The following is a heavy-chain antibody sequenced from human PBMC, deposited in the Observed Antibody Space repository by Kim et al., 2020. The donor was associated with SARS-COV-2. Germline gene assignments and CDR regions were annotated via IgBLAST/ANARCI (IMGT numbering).Heavy chain of an antibody. CDR3: ARDMPLYDCSENWFDP. Sequence: GGSLRLSCAASGFTFSSYSMNWVRQAPGKGLEWVSSISSSSSYIYYADSVKGRFTISRDNAKNSLYLQMNSLRAEDTAVYYCARDMPLYDCSENWFDPWGQGTLVTVSS. V-gene: IGHV3-21*01. D-gene: IGHD3-22*01. J-gene: IGHJ5*02. CDR1: GFTFSSYS. CDR2: ISSSSSYI.